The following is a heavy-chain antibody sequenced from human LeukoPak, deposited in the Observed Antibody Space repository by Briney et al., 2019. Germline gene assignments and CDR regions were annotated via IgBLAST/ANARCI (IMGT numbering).Heavy chain of an antibody. Sequence: SVKVSCKASGYTFTSYGISWVRQAPGQGLEWMGRIIPILGIANYAQKFQGRVTITAGKSTSTAYMELSSLRSEDTAVYYCARDSDSSGYYSGAFDIWGQGTMVTVSS. V-gene: IGHV1-69*04. J-gene: IGHJ3*02. CDR1: GYTFTSYG. D-gene: IGHD3-22*01. CDR2: IIPILGIA. CDR3: ARDSDSSGYYSGAFDI.